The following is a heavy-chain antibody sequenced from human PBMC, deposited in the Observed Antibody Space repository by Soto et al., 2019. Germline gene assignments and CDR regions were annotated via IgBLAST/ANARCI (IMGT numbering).Heavy chain of an antibody. CDR1: GYTFTSYG. CDR3: AREGVGSYYYDSSGMAYFDY. J-gene: IGHJ4*02. Sequence: QVQLVQSGAEVKKPGASVKVSCKASGYTFTSYGISWVRQAPGQGLEWMGWFSAYNGNTNYAQKLQGRVTMTTDTSTSTAYMELRSLRSDDTAVYYCAREGVGSYYYDSSGMAYFDYWGQGTLVTVSS. CDR2: FSAYNGNT. D-gene: IGHD3-22*01. V-gene: IGHV1-18*01.